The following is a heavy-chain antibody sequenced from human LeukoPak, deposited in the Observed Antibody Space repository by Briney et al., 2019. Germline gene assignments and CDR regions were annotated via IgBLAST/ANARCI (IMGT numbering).Heavy chain of an antibody. Sequence: GGSLRLSCAASGFPFSSYAMSWVRQAPGKGLEWVSVISDSGGRTYSAASVKGRFTISRDNSKDTLYLQMNSLRAEDTAVYYCARTYCIGSSCPGVSEFWGQGTLVTVSS. V-gene: IGHV3-23*01. D-gene: IGHD2-15*01. CDR1: GFPFSSYA. CDR3: ARTYCIGSSCPGVSEF. J-gene: IGHJ4*02. CDR2: ISDSGGRT.